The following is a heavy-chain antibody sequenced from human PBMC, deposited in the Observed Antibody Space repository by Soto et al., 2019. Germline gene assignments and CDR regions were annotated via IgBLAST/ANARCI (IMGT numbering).Heavy chain of an antibody. CDR1: GFTFSSYA. D-gene: IGHD1-7*01. J-gene: IGHJ3*02. V-gene: IGHV3-23*01. CDR2: ISGSGGST. Sequence: GGSLRLSCAASGFTFSSYAMSWVRQAPGKGLEWVSAISGSGGSTYYADSVKGRFTISRDNSKNTLYLQMNSLRAEDTAVYYCAKIKTPQEELKAPSVKPSAFDIWGQGTMVTVSS. CDR3: AKIKTPQEELKAPSVKPSAFDI.